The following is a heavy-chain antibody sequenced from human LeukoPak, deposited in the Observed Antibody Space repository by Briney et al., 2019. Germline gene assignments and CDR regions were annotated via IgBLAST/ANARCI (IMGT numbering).Heavy chain of an antibody. J-gene: IGHJ6*04. D-gene: IGHD2-2*01. CDR3: VKDQAAMPYYYGMDV. CDR1: GFTFSSYA. Sequence: GSLTLSCSASGFTFSSYAMHWVRQAPGKGLEYVSAISSNGGSTYYADSVKGRFTISRDNSKNTLYLQMSSLRAEETAVYYCVKDQAAMPYYYGMDVWGKGSTVTVSS. V-gene: IGHV3-64D*06. CDR2: ISSNGGST.